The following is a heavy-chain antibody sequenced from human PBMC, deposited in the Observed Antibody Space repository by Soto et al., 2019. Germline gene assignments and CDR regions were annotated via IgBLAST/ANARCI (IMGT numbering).Heavy chain of an antibody. CDR1: GGSVSSGNYY. V-gene: IGHV4-61*01. D-gene: IGHD3-22*01. CDR3: ARSMFYSDGSNYSPFDY. Sequence: QVQLQESGPGLVKPSETLSLTCTVSGGSVSSGNYYWSWIRQPPGEGLEWIGYFYYTGSINYNPSLNSRVTISIDASKNQFSLGLRSVTAADTAVYYCARSMFYSDGSNYSPFDYWGQGTLVTVSS. CDR2: FYYTGSI. J-gene: IGHJ4*02.